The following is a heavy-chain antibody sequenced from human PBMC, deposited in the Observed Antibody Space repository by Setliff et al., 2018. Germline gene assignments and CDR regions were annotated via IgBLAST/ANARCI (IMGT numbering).Heavy chain of an antibody. J-gene: IGHJ4*02. CDR1: GYTFTSYA. V-gene: IGHV3-23*01. Sequence: SCKASGYTFTSYAMSWVRRAPGKGLAWVSGITGGGGSTYYADPVKGRFTISRDNPKNTLYLQMNSLRAEDTAVYYCVKDRYCSDASCSPDYFDYWGQGTLVTVSS. D-gene: IGHD2-15*01. CDR2: ITGGGGST. CDR3: VKDRYCSDASCSPDYFDY.